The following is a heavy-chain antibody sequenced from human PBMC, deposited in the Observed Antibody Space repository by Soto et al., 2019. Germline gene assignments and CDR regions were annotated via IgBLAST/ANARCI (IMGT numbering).Heavy chain of an antibody. CDR2: IHYGGNA. Sequence: SETLSLTCTVSGGSINTYNLFWAWVRQPPGKGMEWIASIHYGGNAYYRPSLTTRATISRDTSKNRVSLELIYVTAADTAVYYCASHRTFWPFDYWGQGTVVTVS. D-gene: IGHD2-8*01. CDR1: GGSINTYNLF. V-gene: IGHV4-39*01. J-gene: IGHJ4*02. CDR3: ASHRTFWPFDY.